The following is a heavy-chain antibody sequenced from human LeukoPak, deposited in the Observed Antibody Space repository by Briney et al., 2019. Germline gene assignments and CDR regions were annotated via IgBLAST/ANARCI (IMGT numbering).Heavy chain of an antibody. CDR2: IYSSGST. V-gene: IGHV4-59*12. J-gene: IGHJ4*02. CDR3: ARASQVYYFEN. CDR1: GDSIRSYY. Sequence: PSETLSLTCTVSGDSIRSYYWSWIRQPPGKGLEWIGYIYSSGSTDCNPSLKSRVIISVDTSKRQFSLKLSAVTAADTAVYYCARASQVYYFENWGQGTLVTVSS.